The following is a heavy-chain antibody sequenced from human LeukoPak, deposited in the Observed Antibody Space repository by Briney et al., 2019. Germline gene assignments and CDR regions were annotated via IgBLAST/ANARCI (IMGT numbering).Heavy chain of an antibody. CDR2: ISSSSSTI. V-gene: IGHV3-48*01. Sequence: GGSLRLSCAASGFTFSIYSMTWVRQAPGRGLEWVSYISSSSSTIYYADSVKGRFTISRDNAKNPLYLQMNSLSAEDTAVYYCARGRGLRGAVAGTSNFDYWGQGTLVTVSS. D-gene: IGHD6-19*01. CDR3: ARGRGLRGAVAGTSNFDY. J-gene: IGHJ4*02. CDR1: GFTFSIYS.